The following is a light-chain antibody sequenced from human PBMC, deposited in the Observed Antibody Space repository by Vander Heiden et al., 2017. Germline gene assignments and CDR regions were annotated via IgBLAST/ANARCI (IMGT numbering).Light chain of an antibody. J-gene: IGKJ5*01. CDR2: AAS. CDR3: QQDDSSPIT. Sequence: AIRMTQSPSSFSASTGDRVTITCRASQGISSYLAWYQQKPGKAPKLLIYAASTLQSGVPSRFSDSGSGTDFTLTISCLQSEDFATYYCQQDDSSPITFGQGTQVEIK. V-gene: IGKV1-8*01. CDR1: QGISSY.